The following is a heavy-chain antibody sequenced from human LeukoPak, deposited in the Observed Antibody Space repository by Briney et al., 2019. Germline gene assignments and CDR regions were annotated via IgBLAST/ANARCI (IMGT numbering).Heavy chain of an antibody. J-gene: IGHJ4*02. Sequence: GGSLRLSCAASGFTFSNYAMNWVRQAPGKGLEWVSAISGSGGSTYYAGSVKGRFTISRDNSKNTLYVQVNSLGTEDTAAYYCAKGSYYDSSGSFYFDYWGQGTLVTVSS. CDR1: GFTFSNYA. D-gene: IGHD3-22*01. CDR3: AKGSYYDSSGSFYFDY. V-gene: IGHV3-23*01. CDR2: ISGSGGST.